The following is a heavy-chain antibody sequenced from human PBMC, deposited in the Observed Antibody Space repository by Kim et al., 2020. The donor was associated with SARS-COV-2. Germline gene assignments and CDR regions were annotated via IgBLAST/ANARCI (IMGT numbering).Heavy chain of an antibody. Sequence: ASVKVSCKTSGYIFTSYALNWVRQAPGRGLEWMGWIDTNTGNPTYAQGFTGRFVFSLDTSVTTTYLQINSLKTEDTALYYCERDPPGGIAFDYWGQGTLVTVSS. CDR2: IDTNTGNP. J-gene: IGHJ4*02. CDR1: GYIFTSYA. D-gene: IGHD2-8*02. CDR3: ERDPPGGIAFDY. V-gene: IGHV7-4-1*02.